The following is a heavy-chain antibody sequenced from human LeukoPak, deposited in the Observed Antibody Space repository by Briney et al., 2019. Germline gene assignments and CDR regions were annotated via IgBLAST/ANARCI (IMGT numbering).Heavy chain of an antibody. Sequence: SETLSLTCAVSGGSISSYYWSWIRQPPGKGLEWIGYIYYSGSTNYNPSLKSRVTISVDTSKNQFSLKLSSVTAADTAVYYCARVVAATLRFDPWGQGTLVTVSS. CDR1: GGSISSYY. D-gene: IGHD2-15*01. J-gene: IGHJ5*02. CDR2: IYYSGST. V-gene: IGHV4-59*01. CDR3: ARVVAATLRFDP.